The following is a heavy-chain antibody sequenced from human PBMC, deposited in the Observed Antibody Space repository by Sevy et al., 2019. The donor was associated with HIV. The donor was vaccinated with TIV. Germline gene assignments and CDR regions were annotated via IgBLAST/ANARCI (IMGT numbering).Heavy chain of an antibody. D-gene: IGHD3-16*01. Sequence: GSLRLSCAASGFTVSSNYMSWVRQAPGKGLEWVSVIYSGGSTYYADSVKGRFTISRDNSKNTLYLQMNSLRAEDTAVYYCARVCPDYYYYMDVWGKGTTVTVSS. V-gene: IGHV3-66*02. CDR1: GFTVSSNY. J-gene: IGHJ6*03. CDR3: ARVCPDYYYYMDV. CDR2: IYSGGST.